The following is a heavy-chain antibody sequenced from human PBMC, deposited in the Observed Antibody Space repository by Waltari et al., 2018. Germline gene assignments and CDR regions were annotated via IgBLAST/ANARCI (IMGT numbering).Heavy chain of an antibody. CDR2: IKSEGDGGTT. D-gene: IGHD3-10*01. V-gene: IGHV3-15*01. J-gene: IGHJ6*02. CDR1: RFTFTTAW. Sequence: EVQLVESGGGLVKPGGSLRLSCLVPRFTFTTAWMSWVRQGPGKGLEWVGRIKSEGDGGTTDYATPLKGRISLSRDDSKNTVYLQMNTLKAEDTGVYFCATDYGDFLGVWGPGTTVTV. CDR3: ATDYGDFLGV.